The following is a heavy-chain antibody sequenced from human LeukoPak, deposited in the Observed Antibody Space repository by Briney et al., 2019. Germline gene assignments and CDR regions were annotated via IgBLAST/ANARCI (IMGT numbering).Heavy chain of an antibody. CDR1: GFAFSNYW. J-gene: IGHJ4*02. CDR3: ARALDSSSSRYQAFEE. Sequence: GGSLRLSCSASGFAFSNYWMSWVRQAPGKGLEWVANIKQDESEKYYVDSVKGRFTISRDNAKSSLYLQMNSLRAEDTAVYYCARALDSSSSRYQAFEEWGQGTLVTVSS. D-gene: IGHD2-2*01. CDR2: IKQDESEK. V-gene: IGHV3-7*01.